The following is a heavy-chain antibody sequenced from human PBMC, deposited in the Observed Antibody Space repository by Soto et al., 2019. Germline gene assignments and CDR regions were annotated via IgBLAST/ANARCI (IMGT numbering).Heavy chain of an antibody. Sequence: PSETLSLTCSVSGGPVSSGDYYWSWIRQNPGKGLEWIGYIFHSGNTYYNPSLKSRVSISVDTSKNHFSLKVTSMTDADTAVYYCARVGISSSDAFDIWGQGTVVTVSS. D-gene: IGHD6-6*01. CDR2: IFHSGNT. J-gene: IGHJ3*02. CDR3: ARVGISSSDAFDI. CDR1: GGPVSSGDYY. V-gene: IGHV4-31*03.